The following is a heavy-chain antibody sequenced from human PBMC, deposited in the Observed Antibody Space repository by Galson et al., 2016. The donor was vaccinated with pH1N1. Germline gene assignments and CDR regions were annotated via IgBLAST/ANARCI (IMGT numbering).Heavy chain of an antibody. D-gene: IGHD4-17*01. Sequence: SLRLSCAASGFSFSSCGIYWVRQAPGKGLEWVGNILYNGNDKYYADSVKGRFTISRDSSMTTAHLQMIGVTVEDTAVYFCARDESGYGDSFPDVFDIWGQGTMVTVSS. V-gene: IGHV3-30*12. CDR1: GFSFSSCG. CDR2: ILYNGNDK. J-gene: IGHJ3*02. CDR3: ARDESGYGDSFPDVFDI.